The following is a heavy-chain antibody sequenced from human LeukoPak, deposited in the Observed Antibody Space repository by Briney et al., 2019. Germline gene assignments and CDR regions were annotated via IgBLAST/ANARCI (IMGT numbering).Heavy chain of an antibody. Sequence: GGSLRLSCAASGFTFSSYAMSWVRQAPGKGLEWVSTITGSDDATYYADSVRGRFTISRDNSKNTLYLHMNTLRAEDTAVYYCTKRMHSSSWYNYFDLWGQGTLVTVSS. CDR2: ITGSDDAT. V-gene: IGHV3-23*01. CDR3: TKRMHSSSWYNYFDL. CDR1: GFTFSSYA. J-gene: IGHJ4*02. D-gene: IGHD6-13*01.